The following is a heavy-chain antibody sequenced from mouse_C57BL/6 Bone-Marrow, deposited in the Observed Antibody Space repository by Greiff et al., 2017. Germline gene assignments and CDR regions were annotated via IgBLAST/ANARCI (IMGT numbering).Heavy chain of an antibody. CDR3: TRVGTLGVWMDY. CDR1: GFTFSNYW. V-gene: IGHV6-3*01. Sequence: EVKLMESGGGLVQPGGSMKLSCVASGFTFSNYWMNWVRQSPEKGLEWVAQIRLKSDNYATHYAESVKGRFTISRDDSKSSVYLQMNNLRAEDTGIYCCTRVGTLGVWMDYWGQGTSVTVSS. CDR2: IRLKSDNYAT. D-gene: IGHD2-10*02. J-gene: IGHJ4*01.